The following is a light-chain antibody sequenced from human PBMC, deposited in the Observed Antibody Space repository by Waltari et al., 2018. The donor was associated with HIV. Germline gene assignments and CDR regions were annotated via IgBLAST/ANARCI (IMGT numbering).Light chain of an antibody. CDR2: EVS. Sequence: QSALTQPASVSGSPGQAITISCTGTSSDVGGHSYVSWYQQHPGKVPRLLIYEVSNRPSGVSSRFSGSKSGNTASLTISGLQAEDEADYYCCSYTTTNNFVPFGGGTKLTVL. J-gene: IGLJ2*01. CDR3: CSYTTTNNFVP. V-gene: IGLV2-14*01. CDR1: SSDVGGHSY.